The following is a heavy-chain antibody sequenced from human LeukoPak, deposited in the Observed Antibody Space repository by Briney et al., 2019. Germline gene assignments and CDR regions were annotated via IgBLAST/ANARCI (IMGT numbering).Heavy chain of an antibody. CDR3: ARDLGIAGTTHAFDI. Sequence: GGSLKLSCAASGFTVSRNYMSWVRQAPGRGLECVSVIYGGGPTYYADSVKGRFTISRDTSKNTLYPQMNSLRAEDTAVYFCARDLGIAGTTHAFDIWGQGTMVTVSS. CDR1: GFTVSRNY. J-gene: IGHJ3*02. CDR2: IYGGGPT. D-gene: IGHD1-14*01. V-gene: IGHV3-53*01.